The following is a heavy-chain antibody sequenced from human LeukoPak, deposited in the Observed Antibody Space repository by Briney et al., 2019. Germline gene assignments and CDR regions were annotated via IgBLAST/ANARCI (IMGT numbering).Heavy chain of an antibody. CDR1: GYSFTSYW. J-gene: IGHJ4*02. CDR3: ARAMITFGGVMWEPWGSDY. D-gene: IGHD3-16*01. CDR2: IYPGDSDT. V-gene: IGHV5-51*01. Sequence: GESLKIFCKGSGYSFTSYWIGWVRQMPGKGLEWMGIIYPGDSDTRYSPSFQGQVTISADKSISTAYLQWSSLKASDTAMYYCARAMITFGGVMWEPWGSDYWGQGTLVTVSS.